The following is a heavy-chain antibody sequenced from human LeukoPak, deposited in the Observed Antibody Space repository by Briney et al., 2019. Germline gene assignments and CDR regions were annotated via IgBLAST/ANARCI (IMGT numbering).Heavy chain of an antibody. V-gene: IGHV5-51*01. D-gene: IGHD3-3*01. CDR1: GYTFTHDW. Sequence: GESLKISYKSSGYTFTHDWIGWVRQMPGKGLEWMGIIYPRDSTTRYSPAFEGQVTISVDKSITTAYLQWSSLKASDTAMYYCARRAIIQGTSALDFWGQGTVVIVSS. CDR2: IYPRDSTT. J-gene: IGHJ4*02. CDR3: ARRAIIQGTSALDF.